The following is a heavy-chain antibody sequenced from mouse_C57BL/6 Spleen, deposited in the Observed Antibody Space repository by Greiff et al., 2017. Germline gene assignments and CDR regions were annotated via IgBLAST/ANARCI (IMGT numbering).Heavy chain of an antibody. CDR3: ARGETGAFDY. D-gene: IGHD4-1*01. Sequence: EVKLVESGPGLVKPSQSLSLTCSVTGYSITSGYYWNWIRQFPGNKLEWMGYISYDGSNNYNPSLKNRISITRDTSKNQFFLKLNSVTTEDTATYYCARGETGAFDYWRQGTTLTVSS. CDR2: ISYDGSN. V-gene: IGHV3-6*01. CDR1: GYSITSGYY. J-gene: IGHJ2*01.